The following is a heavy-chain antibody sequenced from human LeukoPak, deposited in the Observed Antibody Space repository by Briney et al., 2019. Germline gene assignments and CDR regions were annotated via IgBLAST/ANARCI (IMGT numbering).Heavy chain of an antibody. CDR1: GGSISSYY. CDR2: IYYSGNT. J-gene: IGHJ4*02. CDR3: ARHKDSGDYPLDY. D-gene: IGHD4-17*01. Sequence: SETLSLTCTVSGGSISSYYWSWIRQPPGKGLGWIGYIYYSGNTNYNPSLKSRLIMSLDTSKNHFSLKLNSVTAADTAVYYCARHKDSGDYPLDYWGQGILVSVSS. V-gene: IGHV4-59*01.